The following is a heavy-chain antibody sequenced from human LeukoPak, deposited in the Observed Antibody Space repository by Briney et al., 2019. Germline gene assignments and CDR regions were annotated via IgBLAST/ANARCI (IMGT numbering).Heavy chain of an antibody. J-gene: IGHJ3*01. V-gene: IGHV4-34*01. CDR1: GGSFSGYY. CDR2: INHSGST. CDR3: ARDNHDSWSGYYTGEAMDALDL. Sequence: PSETLSLTCAVYGGSFSGYYWSWIRQPPGKGLEWIGEINHSGSTNYNPSLKSRVTISVDTSKNQFSLKLSSVTAADTAVYYCARDNHDSWSGYYTGEAMDALDLWGRGTTVTVSS. D-gene: IGHD3-3*01.